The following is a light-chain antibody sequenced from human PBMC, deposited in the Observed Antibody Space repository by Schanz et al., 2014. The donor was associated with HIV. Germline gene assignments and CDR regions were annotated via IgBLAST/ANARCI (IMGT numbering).Light chain of an antibody. CDR1: SSNFRSNA. V-gene: IGLV1-44*01. J-gene: IGLJ1*01. CDR3: SSYTSSSTYV. CDR2: NTF. Sequence: QSVLTQPPSASGTPGQRVTISCSGSSSNFRSNAVNWYQQLPGTAPRLVIYNTFHRPSGVPDRFSGSKSGNTASLTISGLQAEDEADYYCSSYTSSSTYVFGTGTKLTVL.